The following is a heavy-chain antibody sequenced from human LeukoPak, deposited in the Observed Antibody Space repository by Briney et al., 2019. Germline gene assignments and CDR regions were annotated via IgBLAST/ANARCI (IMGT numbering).Heavy chain of an antibody. CDR3: ARCPTTVTSLDY. Sequence: PGGSLRLSCAASGVTFRSDTLNWVRQAPGKGLEWVSSISSGSTYMYYADSVKGRFTISRDNAKNSLYLQMNSLRAEDTAVYYCARCPTTVTSLDYWGQGTLVTVSS. CDR2: ISSGSTYM. J-gene: IGHJ4*02. V-gene: IGHV3-21*01. D-gene: IGHD4-17*01. CDR1: GVTFRSDT.